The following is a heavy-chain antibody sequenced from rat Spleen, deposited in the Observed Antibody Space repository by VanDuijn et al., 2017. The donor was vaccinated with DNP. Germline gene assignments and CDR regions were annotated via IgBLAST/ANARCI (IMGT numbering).Heavy chain of an antibody. CDR2: IGTGGTT. J-gene: IGHJ3*01. D-gene: IGHD1-10*01. CDR1: GFSLTSHH. V-gene: IGHV2-43*01. Sequence: QVQLKESGPGLVQPSQTLSLACTVSGFSLTSHHVHWVRQPSGKGLEWMGIIGTGGTTEYNPVIKSRLSISRDTSKSQVLLKMNSLQTEDTGMYFCASGNNFGIAYWGKGTLVTVSS. CDR3: ASGNNFGIAY.